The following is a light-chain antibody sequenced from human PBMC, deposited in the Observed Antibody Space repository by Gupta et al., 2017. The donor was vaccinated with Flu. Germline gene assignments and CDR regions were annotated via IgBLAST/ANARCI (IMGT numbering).Light chain of an antibody. CDR1: QNVNSD. Sequence: EIVMTQSPDTLSVSPGETATLSCRASQNVNSDVAWYQQKPGQAPRLLIYGASTRATGVPSSIRGSGSWTEFTLTISSLQSEDSAVYFCHQYNTWPRTFGQGTKVEIK. V-gene: IGKV3-15*01. CDR3: HQYNTWPRT. J-gene: IGKJ1*01. CDR2: GAS.